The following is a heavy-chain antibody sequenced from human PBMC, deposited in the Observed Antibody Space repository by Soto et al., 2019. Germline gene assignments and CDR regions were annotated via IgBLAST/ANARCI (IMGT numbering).Heavy chain of an antibody. Sequence: GESLKISCKGSGYSFTSYWIGWVRQMPGKGLEWMGIIYPGDSDTRYSPSFQGQVTISADKSISTAYLQWSSLKASDTAMYYCARLCSGSPANNWFDPWGQGTLVTVSS. D-gene: IGHD1-26*01. V-gene: IGHV5-51*01. J-gene: IGHJ5*02. CDR1: GYSFTSYW. CDR2: IYPGDSDT. CDR3: ARLCSGSPANNWFDP.